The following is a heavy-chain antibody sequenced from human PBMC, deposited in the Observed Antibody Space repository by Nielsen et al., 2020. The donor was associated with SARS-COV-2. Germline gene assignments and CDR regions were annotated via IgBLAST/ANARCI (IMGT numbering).Heavy chain of an antibody. Sequence: GESLKISCAASGFTFSSYDMHWVRQAKGKGLEWVSAIGTAGDTYYPGSVKGRFTISRENAKNSLYLQMNSLRAGDTAVYYCARGFSSGLFYYFDYWGQGTLVTVSS. CDR3: ARGFSSGLFYYFDY. J-gene: IGHJ4*02. CDR1: GFTFSSYD. CDR2: IGTAGDT. D-gene: IGHD6-19*01. V-gene: IGHV3-13*04.